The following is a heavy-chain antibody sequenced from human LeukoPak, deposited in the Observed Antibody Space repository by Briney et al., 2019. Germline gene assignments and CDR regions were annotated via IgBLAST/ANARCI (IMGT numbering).Heavy chain of an antibody. D-gene: IGHD2-8*01. CDR3: ARSARYCTNGVCPTFYYYYMDV. J-gene: IGHJ6*03. V-gene: IGHV3-21*01. CDR1: GFAFSLYG. Sequence: GGSLRLSCAASGFAFSLYGMNWVRQAPGKGLEWVSCISSSSTFIYYADSVKGRFTISRDNAKKSVYLQMNSLRAEDRAVYYCARSARYCTNGVCPTFYYYYMDVWGKGTTVTVSS. CDR2: ISSSSTFI.